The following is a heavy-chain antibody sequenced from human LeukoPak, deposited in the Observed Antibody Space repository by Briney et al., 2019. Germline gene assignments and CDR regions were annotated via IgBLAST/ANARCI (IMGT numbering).Heavy chain of an antibody. CDR1: GFAFDDFA. J-gene: IGHJ4*02. CDR2: ISWNSGTI. CDR3: AKASYGDDFDY. V-gene: IGHV3-9*03. D-gene: IGHD5-18*01. Sequence: SGRSLRLSCAASGFAFDDFAMHWVRQAPGKGLEWVSAISWNSGTIAYTDSVKGRFTTSRDNANKFLYLEMNSLSPEDMAVYYCAKASYGDDFDYWGQGTLVTVSS.